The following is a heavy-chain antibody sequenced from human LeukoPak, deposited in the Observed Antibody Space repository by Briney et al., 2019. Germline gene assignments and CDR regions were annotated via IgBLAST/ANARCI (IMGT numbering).Heavy chain of an antibody. Sequence: GGSLRLSCEASGFIFSSYALHWVRQVPGVGLEWVAVISYDGTNKYYADSVKGRFTISRDNSKNTLSLQMNSLRGDDTAVFYCARDPGLGYHSGWYQDYFDYWGQGTLVTVSS. CDR1: GFIFSSYA. CDR2: ISYDGTNK. V-gene: IGHV3-30-3*01. J-gene: IGHJ4*02. CDR3: ARDPGLGYHSGWYQDYFDY. D-gene: IGHD6-19*01.